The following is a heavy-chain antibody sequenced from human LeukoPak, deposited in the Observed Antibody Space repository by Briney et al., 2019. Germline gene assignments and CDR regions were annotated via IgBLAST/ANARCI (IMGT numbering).Heavy chain of an antibody. J-gene: IGHJ4*02. V-gene: IGHV3-23*01. Sequence: GGSLRLSCAASGFTFSSYAMSWVRQTPGKGLEWVSAISGSGGSTYYADSVKGRFTISRDNSKNTLYLQMNSLRAEDTAVYYCAKYSDRPSYFDYWGQGTLVTVSS. CDR2: ISGSGGST. D-gene: IGHD6-13*01. CDR1: GFTFSSYA. CDR3: AKYSDRPSYFDY.